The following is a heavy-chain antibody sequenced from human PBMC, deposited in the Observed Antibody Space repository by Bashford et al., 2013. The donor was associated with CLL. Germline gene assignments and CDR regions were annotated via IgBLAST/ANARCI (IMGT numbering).Heavy chain of an antibody. V-gene: IGHV3-21*01. Sequence: GGSLRLSCAASGFTFSNYAMNWVRQAPGKGLEWVSSISSSSSYIYYADSVKGRFTISRDNAKNSLYLQMNSLRAEDTAVYYCARALQQQVYGYWGQGTLVTVSS. D-gene: IGHD6-13*01. J-gene: IGHJ4*02. CDR1: GFTFSNYA. CDR2: ISSSSSYI. CDR3: ARALQQQVYGY.